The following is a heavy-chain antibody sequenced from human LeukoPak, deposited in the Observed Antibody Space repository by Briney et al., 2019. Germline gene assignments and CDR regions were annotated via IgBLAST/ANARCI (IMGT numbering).Heavy chain of an antibody. V-gene: IGHV4-59*08. CDR1: GGSLSSYY. CDR2: IYNSGST. CDR3: AREYCSITTCYGFDY. Sequence: PSETLSLTCNVSGGSLSSYYWRWIRQPPGKGLEWMGYIYNSGSTNYNPSLKSRVTISVDTSKNQFSLKLSSVTAADTAVYYCAREYCSITTCYGFDYWGQGTLVTVSS. J-gene: IGHJ4*02. D-gene: IGHD2-2*01.